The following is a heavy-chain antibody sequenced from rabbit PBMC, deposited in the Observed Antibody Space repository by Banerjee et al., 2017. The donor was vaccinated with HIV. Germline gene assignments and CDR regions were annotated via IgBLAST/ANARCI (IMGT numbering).Heavy chain of an antibody. Sequence: QSLEESGGDLVKPGASLTLTCTASGFSFSSGYDMCWVRQAPGKGLEWIACIYAGSSGSTYYASWAKGRFTITRSTSLNTVTLQMTSLTAADTATYFCGRDYDGDGAYSLNLWGPGTLVTVS. D-gene: IGHD2-1*01. J-gene: IGHJ4*01. CDR3: GRDYDGDGAYSLNL. V-gene: IGHV1S40*01. CDR2: IYAGSSGST. CDR1: GFSFSSGYD.